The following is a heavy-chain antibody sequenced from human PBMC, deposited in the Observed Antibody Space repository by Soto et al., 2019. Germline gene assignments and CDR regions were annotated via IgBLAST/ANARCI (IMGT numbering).Heavy chain of an antibody. CDR2: INPSGGST. J-gene: IGHJ4*02. Sequence: ASVKVSCKASGYTFTTYYMYWVRQAPGQGLEWMGIINPSGGSTSFAQKCQGRVTMTRDTSTSTVYMELISLTSEDTAVYYCARDVGMASRPYLDYWGQGTLVTVSS. D-gene: IGHD6-6*01. CDR1: GYTFTTYY. V-gene: IGHV1-46*01. CDR3: ARDVGMASRPYLDY.